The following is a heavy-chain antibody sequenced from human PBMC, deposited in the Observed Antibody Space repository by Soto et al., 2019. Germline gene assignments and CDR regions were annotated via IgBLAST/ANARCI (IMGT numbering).Heavy chain of an antibody. CDR1: GGTFSSYA. CDR3: ARDLCGCGSCYSDY. D-gene: IGHD2-15*01. V-gene: IGHV1-69*04. Sequence: ASVKVSCKASGGTFSSYAISWVRQAPGQGLEWMGRIIPILGIANYAQKFQGRVTITADKSTSTAYMELSSLRSEDTAVYYCARDLCGCGSCYSDYWGQGTLVTVSS. CDR2: IIPILGIA. J-gene: IGHJ4*02.